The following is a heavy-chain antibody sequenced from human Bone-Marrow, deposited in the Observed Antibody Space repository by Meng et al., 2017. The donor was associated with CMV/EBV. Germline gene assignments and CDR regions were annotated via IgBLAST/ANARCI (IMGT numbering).Heavy chain of an antibody. D-gene: IGHD2-8*01. J-gene: IGHJ5*02. V-gene: IGHV3/OR16-10*01. CDR3: ARGVTKTIGFDP. Sequence: ESLKISCAASGFTFSSYAITWVRQAPGKGLEWVSAIGTGGGTYYADSVMGRFTISRDNAKKSLYLQMNSLRAEDTAVYYCARGVTKTIGFDPWGQGTLVTVSS. CDR1: GFTFSSYA. CDR2: IGTGGGT.